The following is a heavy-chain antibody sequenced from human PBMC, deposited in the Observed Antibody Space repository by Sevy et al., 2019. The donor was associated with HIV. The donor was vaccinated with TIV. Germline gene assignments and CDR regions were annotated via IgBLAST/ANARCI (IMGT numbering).Heavy chain of an antibody. CDR3: AKDKLWLYYFDN. CDR1: GFTLSSYG. J-gene: IGHJ4*02. CDR2: ISYDGSDK. D-gene: IGHD3-10*01. V-gene: IGHV3-30*18. Sequence: GGSLRLSCVASGFTLSSYGMHWVRQAPGKGLEWVAVISYDGSDKYYADSVKGRFTISRDNSVDTLYLQMDSLRAEDTAVYYCAKDKLWLYYFDNWGQGTLVTVSS.